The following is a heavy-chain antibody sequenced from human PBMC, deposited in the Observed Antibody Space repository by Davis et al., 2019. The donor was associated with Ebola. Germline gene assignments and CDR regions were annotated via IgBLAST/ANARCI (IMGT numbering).Heavy chain of an antibody. Sequence: GESLKISCVASGFTFNNAWMSWVRQAPGKGLEWVGRIQSKTDGETTDYAAPVRGRFTISRDDSKNTVYLQMNSLKTEDTAVYYCTKVHWGRFDYWGQGTLVTVSS. V-gene: IGHV3-15*01. CDR2: IQSKTDGETT. D-gene: IGHD3-16*01. J-gene: IGHJ4*02. CDR1: GFTFNNAW. CDR3: TKVHWGRFDY.